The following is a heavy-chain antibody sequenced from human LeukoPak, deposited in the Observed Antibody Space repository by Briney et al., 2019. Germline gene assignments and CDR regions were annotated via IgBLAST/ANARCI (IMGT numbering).Heavy chain of an antibody. CDR1: GGSISSYY. J-gene: IGHJ4*02. Sequence: SETLSLTCTVSGGSISSYYWSWIRQPPGKGLEWIGYIYYSGSTNYNPSLKSRVTISVDTSKNQFSLKLSSVTAADTAVYYCARVRENTAMALFDYWGQGTLVIVSS. V-gene: IGHV4-59*01. CDR2: IYYSGST. D-gene: IGHD5-18*01. CDR3: ARVRENTAMALFDY.